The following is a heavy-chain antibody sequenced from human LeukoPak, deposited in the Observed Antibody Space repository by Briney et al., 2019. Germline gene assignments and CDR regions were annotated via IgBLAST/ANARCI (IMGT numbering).Heavy chain of an antibody. CDR2: IYYTGST. V-gene: IGHV4-59*08. CDR3: ARRLIGYGGNANWFDP. J-gene: IGHJ5*02. D-gene: IGHD4-23*01. CDR1: GGSISSYY. Sequence: SETLSLTCTVSGGSISSYYWSWIRQPPGKGLECIGYIYYTGSTNYNPSLKSRVTISVDTSKNQFSLKLSSVTAADTAVYYCARRLIGYGGNANWFDPWGQGTLVTVSS.